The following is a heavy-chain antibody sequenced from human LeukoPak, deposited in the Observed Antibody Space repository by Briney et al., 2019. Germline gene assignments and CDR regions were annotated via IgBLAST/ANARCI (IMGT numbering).Heavy chain of an antibody. Sequence: ASVKVSCKASGYTFTSYGISWVRQAPGQGLEWMGWMNPNSGNTGYAQKFQGRVTMTRNTSISTAYMELSSLRSEDTAVYYCARLIGAYSSGWGFDYWGQGTLVTVSS. CDR1: GYTFTSYG. J-gene: IGHJ4*02. CDR2: MNPNSGNT. D-gene: IGHD5-18*01. CDR3: ARLIGAYSSGWGFDY. V-gene: IGHV1-8*02.